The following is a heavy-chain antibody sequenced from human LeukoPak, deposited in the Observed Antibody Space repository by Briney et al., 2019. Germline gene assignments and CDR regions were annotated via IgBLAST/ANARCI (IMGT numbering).Heavy chain of an antibody. CDR2: IYYSGST. D-gene: IGHD4-17*01. Sequence: SETLSLTCTVSGGSISSYYWSWIRQPPGKGLEWIGYIYYSGSTNYNPSLKSRVTISVDTSKNQLSLKLNSVTAADTAVYYCARALLPHDYGDFPPGYWGQGTLVTVSS. CDR1: GGSISSYY. J-gene: IGHJ4*02. V-gene: IGHV4-59*12. CDR3: ARALLPHDYGDFPPGY.